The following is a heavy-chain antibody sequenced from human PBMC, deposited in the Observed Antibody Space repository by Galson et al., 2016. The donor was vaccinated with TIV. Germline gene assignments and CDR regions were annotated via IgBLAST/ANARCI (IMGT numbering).Heavy chain of an antibody. CDR2: IRQDGSEK. J-gene: IGHJ4*02. CDR1: EFAFANFW. CDR3: ARGRGGEYFDY. D-gene: IGHD3-16*01. Sequence: SLRLSCAASEFAFANFWMTWVRQAPGKGLEWVANIRQDGSEKYYVDSVKGRFTISRDNAKNSVNLQMDSLRADDTAVYYCARGRGGEYFDYWGQGSLVTVSS. V-gene: IGHV3-7*03.